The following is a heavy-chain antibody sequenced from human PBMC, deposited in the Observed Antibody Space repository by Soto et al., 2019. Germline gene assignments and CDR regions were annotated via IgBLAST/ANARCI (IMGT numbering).Heavy chain of an antibody. CDR2: ISGGGRPI. CDR3: ARDLGWAFDS. D-gene: IGHD6-19*01. CDR1: GFTFSTFS. J-gene: IGHJ4*02. V-gene: IGHV3-48*02. Sequence: GGSLRLSCAAAGFTFSTFSMNWVRQAPGRGLEWISYISGGGRPISYADSVKGRFTISRDNAKNSLYLQMDSLTDEDTAVYYCARDLGWAFDSWGQGTLVTVSS.